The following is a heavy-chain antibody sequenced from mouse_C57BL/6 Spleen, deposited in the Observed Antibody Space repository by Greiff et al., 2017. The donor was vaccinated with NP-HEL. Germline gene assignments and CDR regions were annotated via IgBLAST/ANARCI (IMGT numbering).Heavy chain of an antibody. CDR1: GFTFSSYA. CDR2: ISDGGSYT. Sequence: EVQVVESGGGLVKPGGSLKLSCAASGFTFSSYAMSWVRQTPEKRLEWVATISDGGSYTYYPDNVKGRFTISRDNAKNNLYLQMSHLKSEDTAMYYCARDGGTGFAYWGQGTLVTVSA. J-gene: IGHJ3*01. V-gene: IGHV5-4*01. D-gene: IGHD3-3*01. CDR3: ARDGGTGFAY.